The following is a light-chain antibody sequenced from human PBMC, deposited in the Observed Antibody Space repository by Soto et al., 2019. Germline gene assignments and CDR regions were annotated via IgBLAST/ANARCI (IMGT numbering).Light chain of an antibody. CDR2: DAS. CDR3: QQRSNWPLS. Sequence: EIVLTQSPATLSLSPGERATLSCRASQSVSSYLAWYQQKPGQAPRLLIYDASNRATGIPARFSGSGSGTDFPLTISSLEPEDFAVYYCQQRSNWPLSFGGGTKGEI. V-gene: IGKV3-11*01. CDR1: QSVSSY. J-gene: IGKJ4*01.